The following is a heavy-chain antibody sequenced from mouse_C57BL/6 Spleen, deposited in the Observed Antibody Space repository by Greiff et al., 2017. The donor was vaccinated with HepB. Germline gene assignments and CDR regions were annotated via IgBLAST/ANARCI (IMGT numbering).Heavy chain of an antibody. CDR1: GYTFTEYT. CDR3: ARHEDTYGLYYYAMDY. CDR2: FYPGSGSI. D-gene: IGHD1-1*01. V-gene: IGHV1-62-2*01. Sequence: VQLQESGAELVKPGASVKLSCKASGYTFTEYTIHWVKQRSGQGLEWIGWFYPGSGSIKYNEKFKDKATLTADKSSSTVYMELSRLTSEDSAVYFCARHEDTYGLYYYAMDYWGQGTSVTVSS. J-gene: IGHJ4*01.